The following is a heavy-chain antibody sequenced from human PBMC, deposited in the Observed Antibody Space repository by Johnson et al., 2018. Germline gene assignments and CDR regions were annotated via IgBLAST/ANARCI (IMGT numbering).Heavy chain of an antibody. CDR1: GGTFSSSA. Sequence: QVQLVQSGAEVKKPGASVKVSCKASGGTFSSSAISWVRQAPGQGLEWMGGIIPIFGTTNYAQKFQGRVTITADESTSTAYMELSSLSSEDTAVYYCARQRWQQPGAFDIWGQGTMVTVSS. J-gene: IGHJ3*02. V-gene: IGHV1-69*13. CDR3: ARQRWQQPGAFDI. D-gene: IGHD5-24*01. CDR2: IIPIFGTT.